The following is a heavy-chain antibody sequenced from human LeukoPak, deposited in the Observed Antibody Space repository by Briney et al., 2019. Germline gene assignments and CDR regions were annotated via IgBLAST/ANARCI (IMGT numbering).Heavy chain of an antibody. CDR3: ARYAAQGGY. D-gene: IGHD2-8*01. CDR1: GGTFSSYA. Sequence: ASVKVSCKASGGTFSSYAISWVRQAPGQGLEWMGWISPNTGGTNFAQNFQGRVTMTRDTSITTAYMELTSLRSDDTAVYYCARYAAQGGYWGQGTLVTVSS. J-gene: IGHJ4*02. V-gene: IGHV1-2*02. CDR2: ISPNTGGT.